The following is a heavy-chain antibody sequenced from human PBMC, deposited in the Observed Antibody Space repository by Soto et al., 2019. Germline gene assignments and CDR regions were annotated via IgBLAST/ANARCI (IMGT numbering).Heavy chain of an antibody. CDR3: ARDHCSSTSCYANYYYGMDV. CDR1: GFTFSSYS. J-gene: IGHJ6*02. CDR2: ISSSSSYI. D-gene: IGHD2-2*01. V-gene: IGHV3-21*01. Sequence: EVQLVESGGGLVKPGGSLRLSCAASGFTFSSYSMNWVRQAPGKGLEWVSSISSSSSYIYYADSVKGRFTISRDNAKNSLYLQMKSLRAEDTAVYYCARDHCSSTSCYANYYYGMDVWGQGTTVTVSS.